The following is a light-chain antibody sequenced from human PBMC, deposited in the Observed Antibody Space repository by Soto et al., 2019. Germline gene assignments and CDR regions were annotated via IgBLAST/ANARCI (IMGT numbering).Light chain of an antibody. Sequence: QSALTQPASVSGSPGQSITISCTGSSSDVGGYNYVSWYQQHHPGKAPQLMIYDVSNRPSGVSNRFSGSKSGNTASLTISGLQAEDEADYYCSSYTTSSTVVFGGGTKLTVL. CDR2: DVS. CDR1: SSDVGGYNY. V-gene: IGLV2-14*03. CDR3: SSYTTSSTVV. J-gene: IGLJ2*01.